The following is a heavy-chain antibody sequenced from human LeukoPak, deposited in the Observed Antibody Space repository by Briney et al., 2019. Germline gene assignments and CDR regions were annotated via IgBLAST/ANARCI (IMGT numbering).Heavy chain of an antibody. Sequence: SETLSLTCTVSGGSISSSSYYWGWIRQPPGKGLEWIGSIYYSGSPYYNPSLKSRVTISVDTSKKQFSLKLSSVTAADTAVYYCARAGGKSTSWSFWFDPWGQGTLVTVSS. CDR1: GGSISSSSYY. CDR3: ARAGGKSTSWSFWFDP. D-gene: IGHD6-13*01. V-gene: IGHV4-39*07. CDR2: IYYSGSP. J-gene: IGHJ5*02.